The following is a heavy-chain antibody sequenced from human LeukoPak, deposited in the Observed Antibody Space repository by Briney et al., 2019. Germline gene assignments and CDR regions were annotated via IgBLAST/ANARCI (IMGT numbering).Heavy chain of an antibody. CDR3: AREILYDSTAYSV. V-gene: IGHV4-39*07. D-gene: IGHD3-22*01. J-gene: IGHJ4*02. CDR2: VYYSGST. Sequence: SETLSLTCTVSGGSISSSSYNWGWIRQPPGKGLEWIGSVYYSGSTYYNPSLKSRVTMSVDTSKNQFSLKLRSVTAADTAVYYCAREILYDSTAYSVWGQGTLVTVSS. CDR1: GGSISSSSYN.